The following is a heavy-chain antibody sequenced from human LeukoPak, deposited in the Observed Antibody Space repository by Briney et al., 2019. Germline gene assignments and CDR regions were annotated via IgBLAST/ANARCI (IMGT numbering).Heavy chain of an antibody. V-gene: IGHV3-21*01. CDR3: ARDGRSTTSCYD. CDR2: ISSSSSYT. CDR1: GFIFSSYS. Sequence: GGSLRLSCAASGFIFSSYSMNWVRQAPGKGLEWVSSISSSSSYTYYADSVKGRFTISRDNAKNSLYLQMNSLRAEDTAVYFCARDGRSTTSCYDWGQGTLVTVSS. D-gene: IGHD2-2*01. J-gene: IGHJ4*02.